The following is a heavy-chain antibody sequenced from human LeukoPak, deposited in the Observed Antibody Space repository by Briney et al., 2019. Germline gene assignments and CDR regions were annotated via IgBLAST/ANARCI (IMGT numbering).Heavy chain of an antibody. V-gene: IGHV1-2*02. CDR1: GYTFNGYY. Sequence: GASVKVSCKASGYTFNGYYMHWVRQAPGKGLEWMGWINPNSGGTNYAQKFQGRVTMTRDTSISTAYMELSRLRSDDTALYYCARDGLIGYYDSSGYWGQGTLVTVSS. CDR2: INPNSGGT. J-gene: IGHJ4*02. CDR3: ARDGLIGYYDSSGY. D-gene: IGHD3-22*01.